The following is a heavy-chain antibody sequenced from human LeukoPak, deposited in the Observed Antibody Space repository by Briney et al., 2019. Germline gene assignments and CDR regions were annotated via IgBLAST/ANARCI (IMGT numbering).Heavy chain of an antibody. CDR1: GGSISTYY. D-gene: IGHD2-15*01. V-gene: IGHV4-59*08. CDR2: NYYSGST. Sequence: SETLSLTCTVSGGSISTYYWSWIRQPPGKGLEWVGYNYYSGSTNYNPSLKSRVTISVDTSKNQFSLNLSSVTAADTAVYYCARQARYCGGGTCSDSWGQGTLVTVSS. J-gene: IGHJ4*02. CDR3: ARQARYCGGGTCSDS.